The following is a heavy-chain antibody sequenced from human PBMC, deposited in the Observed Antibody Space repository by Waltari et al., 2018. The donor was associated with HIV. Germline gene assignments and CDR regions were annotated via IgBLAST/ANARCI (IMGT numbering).Heavy chain of an antibody. CDR2: ISSDGKSD. J-gene: IGHJ6*01. V-gene: IGHV3-30*19. D-gene: IGHD1-26*01. CDR3: ARERIVGSNIEGAYHFGLDV. Sequence: QVQLVESGGRVVQPGTSLWLSCKASGFTFSSSGIHWVRHVPGKGMQGVGLISSDGKSDNYIASGKGRFTISRDNAKTTAYLQMTSLRVGDTAVYFCARERIVGSNIEGAYHFGLDVWGQGTTVFVSS. CDR1: GFTFSSSG.